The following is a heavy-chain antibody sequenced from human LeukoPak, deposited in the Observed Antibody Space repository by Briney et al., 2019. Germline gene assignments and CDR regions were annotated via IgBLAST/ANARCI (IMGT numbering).Heavy chain of an antibody. D-gene: IGHD2-2*01. V-gene: IGHV1-2*04. CDR2: INPNGDGT. CDR1: GYTFTANY. J-gene: IGHJ4*02. Sequence: ASVKVSCKASGYTFTANYIHWVRQAPGQGLEWMGWINPNGDGTHYVQKFQGWVTLTRDTSISTLYMELSSLKSDDTAVYYCARGFGTSWFDYWGQGTLVTVSS. CDR3: ARGFGTSWFDY.